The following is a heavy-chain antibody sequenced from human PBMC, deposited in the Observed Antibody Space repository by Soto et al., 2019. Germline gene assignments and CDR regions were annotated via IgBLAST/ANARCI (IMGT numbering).Heavy chain of an antibody. Sequence: ASVKVSCKASGYTFTSYDINWVRQATGQGLEWMGWMNPNSGNTGYAQKFQGRVTMTRNTSISTAYMELSSLRSEDMAVYYCARGGTAMVTWDYWGQGTLVTVSS. V-gene: IGHV1-8*02. CDR2: MNPNSGNT. D-gene: IGHD5-18*01. J-gene: IGHJ4*02. CDR1: GYTFTSYD. CDR3: ARGGTAMVTWDY.